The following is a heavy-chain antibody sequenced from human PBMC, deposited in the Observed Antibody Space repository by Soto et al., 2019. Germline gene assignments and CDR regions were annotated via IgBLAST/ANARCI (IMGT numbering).Heavy chain of an antibody. CDR3: ARRSRNWNYYPGGMDV. CDR2: ISAYNGNT. CDR1: GYTFTSYG. J-gene: IGHJ6*02. V-gene: IGHV1-18*04. D-gene: IGHD1-7*01. Sequence: GASVKVSCQASGYTFTSYGISWVRQAPGQGLEWMGWISAYNGNTNYAQKRQGRVTMTTDTSPSTAYMELRSLRSDDTAVYYCARRSRNWNYYPGGMDVWGQGTTVTVSS.